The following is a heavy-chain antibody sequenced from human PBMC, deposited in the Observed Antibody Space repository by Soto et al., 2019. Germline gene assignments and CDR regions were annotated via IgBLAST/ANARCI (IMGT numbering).Heavy chain of an antibody. J-gene: IGHJ4*02. CDR2: TNSDGSST. D-gene: IGHD7-27*01. V-gene: IGHV3-74*01. CDR3: ARVRLGTYFDY. CDR1: GFTFTNYW. Sequence: EVQLVESGGGLVQPGGSLRLSCAASGFTFTNYWMYWVRQAPGKGLVWVSLTNSDGSSTNYADSVKGRFTISRDNAKNTLFLQMNSLRAEDTAVYYCARVRLGTYFDYWGQGTLVTVSS.